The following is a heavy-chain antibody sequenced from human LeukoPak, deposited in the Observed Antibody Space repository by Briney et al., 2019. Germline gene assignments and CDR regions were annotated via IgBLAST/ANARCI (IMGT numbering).Heavy chain of an antibody. Sequence: SETLSLTCAVYGGSFSGYYWSWIRQPPGKGREWIGEINHSGSTNYNPSLKSRVTISVDTSKNQFSLKLSSVTAADTAVYYCARGPQRAFDIWGQGTMVTVSS. CDR2: INHSGST. J-gene: IGHJ3*02. CDR1: GGSFSGYY. V-gene: IGHV4-34*01. CDR3: ARGPQRAFDI.